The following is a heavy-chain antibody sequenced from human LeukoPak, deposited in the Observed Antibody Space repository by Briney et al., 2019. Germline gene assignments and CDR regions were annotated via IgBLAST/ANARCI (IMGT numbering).Heavy chain of an antibody. D-gene: IGHD1-20*01. CDR3: ARDILVLTGTKLYYFDY. CDR2: INANDGGT. CDR1: GNTFTGYF. J-gene: IGHJ4*02. Sequence: GASVKVSCKASGNTFTGYFIHWVRQAPGQGLEWMGRINANDGGTQYAQHFRVRGTITRDTSTNTGYMELTSLSSDDTALFYCARDILVLTGTKLYYFDYWGQGTLVTVSS. V-gene: IGHV1-2*06.